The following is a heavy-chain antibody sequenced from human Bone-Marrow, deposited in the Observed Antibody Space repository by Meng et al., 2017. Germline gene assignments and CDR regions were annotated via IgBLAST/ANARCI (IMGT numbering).Heavy chain of an antibody. Sequence: SETLSPTCTVSGGSISSSSYYWGWIRQPPGKGLEWIGSTYFSGSTYYNPSPKSRVTISVDTSKNTFSLKLSSVTAADTAVYYCARGVDYPPPGFPRDIWGQGTMVTVSS. D-gene: IGHD5-12*01. V-gene: IGHV4-39*07. J-gene: IGHJ3*02. CDR3: ARGVDYPPPGFPRDI. CDR1: GGSISSSSYY. CDR2: TYFSGST.